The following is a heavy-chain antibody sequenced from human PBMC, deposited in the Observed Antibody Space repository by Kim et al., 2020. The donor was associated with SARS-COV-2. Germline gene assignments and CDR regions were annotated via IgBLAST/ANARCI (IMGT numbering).Heavy chain of an antibody. J-gene: IGHJ2*01. Sequence: YNPSLKSRVTISVDTSKNQFSLKLSSVTAADTAVYYCARSGISVVRYFDLWGRGTLVTVSS. CDR3: ARSGISVVRYFDL. D-gene: IGHD3-22*01. V-gene: IGHV4-34*01.